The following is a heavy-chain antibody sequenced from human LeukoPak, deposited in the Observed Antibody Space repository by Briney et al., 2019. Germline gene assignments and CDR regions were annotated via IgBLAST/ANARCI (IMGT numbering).Heavy chain of an antibody. V-gene: IGHV3-23*01. D-gene: IGHD1-26*01. Sequence: AGSLRLSCAASGFSFSDYAMIWVRQAPGKGLEWVSAVSGGGGSRFYADSVKGRFTISRDNSKNTQFLQMTSLRADDTAVYYCAKSGSYPGGYYYYMGVWGKGTTVTVSS. CDR1: GFSFSDYA. J-gene: IGHJ6*03. CDR3: AKSGSYPGGYYYYMGV. CDR2: VSGGGGSR.